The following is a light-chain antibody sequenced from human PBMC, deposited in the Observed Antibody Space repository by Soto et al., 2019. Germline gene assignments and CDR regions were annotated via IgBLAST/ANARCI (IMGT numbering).Light chain of an antibody. J-gene: IGKJ1*01. V-gene: IGKV1-8*01. CDR1: QGISSY. Sequence: AIRMTQSPSSFSASTGDRVTITCRASQGISSYLAWYQQKPGNAPKLLIYAASTLQSGVPSRFSGSGSGTDFTLPIRSLQPEDFATYYCQQSYSTPGTVGQGTKVDSK. CDR3: QQSYSTPGT. CDR2: AAS.